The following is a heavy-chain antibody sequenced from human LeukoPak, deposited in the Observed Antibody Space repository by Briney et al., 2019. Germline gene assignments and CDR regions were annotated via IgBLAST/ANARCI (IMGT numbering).Heavy chain of an antibody. J-gene: IGHJ4*02. Sequence: SQTLSLTCTVSGGSISSGGYYWSWIRQPPGKGLEWIGYTYHSGSTYYNPSLKSRVTISVDRSKNQFSLKLSSVTAADTAVYYCARGDGYNFDYWGQGTLVTVSS. D-gene: IGHD5-24*01. CDR2: TYHSGST. V-gene: IGHV4-30-2*01. CDR1: GGSISSGGYY. CDR3: ARGDGYNFDY.